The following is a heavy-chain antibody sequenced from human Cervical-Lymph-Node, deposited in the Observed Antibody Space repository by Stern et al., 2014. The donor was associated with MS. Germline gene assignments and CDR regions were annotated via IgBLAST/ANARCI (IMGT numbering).Heavy chain of an antibody. CDR1: GFTFTNCY. J-gene: IGHJ4*02. CDR3: ARDMSTVTTPYFDY. D-gene: IGHD4-17*01. CDR2: INGNSGGT. Sequence: VQLVQSGAEVRRPGASVKVAWRASGFTFTNCYMHWVRQAPGQGLEWKGWINGNSGGTNSAQKFQGRVTMTRDTSLRTVYLAMSRLTSDDTAIYYCARDMSTVTTPYFDYWGPGTLVTVPS. V-gene: IGHV1-2*02.